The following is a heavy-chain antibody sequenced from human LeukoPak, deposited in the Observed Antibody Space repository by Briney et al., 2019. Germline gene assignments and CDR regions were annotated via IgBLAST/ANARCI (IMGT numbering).Heavy chain of an antibody. D-gene: IGHD5-18*01. CDR3: ARFLPDTADDY. J-gene: IGHJ4*02. Sequence: SVKVSCKASGYTFTSYDINWVRQATGQGLEWMGGIIPIFGTANYAQKFQGRVTITADESTSTAYMELSSLRSEDTAVYYCARFLPDTADDYWGQGTLITVSS. CDR1: GYTFTSYD. V-gene: IGHV1-69*13. CDR2: IIPIFGTA.